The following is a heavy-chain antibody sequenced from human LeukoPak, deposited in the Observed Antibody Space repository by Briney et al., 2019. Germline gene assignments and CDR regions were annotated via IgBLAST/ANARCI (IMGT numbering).Heavy chain of an antibody. CDR3: TTDRGRTVLRFLEWLSAFDY. D-gene: IGHD3-3*01. CDR1: GFTFSSYA. V-gene: IGHV3-23*01. CDR2: ISGSGGST. Sequence: GGSLRLSCAASGFTFSSYAMSWVRQAPGMGLEWVSAISGSGGSTYYADSVKGRFTISRDNSKNTLYLQMNSLKTEDTAVYYCTTDRGRTVLRFLEWLSAFDYWGQGTLVTVSS. J-gene: IGHJ4*02.